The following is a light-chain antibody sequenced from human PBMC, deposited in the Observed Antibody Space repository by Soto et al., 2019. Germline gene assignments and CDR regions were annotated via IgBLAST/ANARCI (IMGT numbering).Light chain of an antibody. Sequence: IQVTQSPSSLSASVGDGVTITCRASQDIRGALAWYQQKPGKAPKLLIYDVSTLENGVPSRFSGSGSGTEFTLTITSLQPEDFGTYYCQQFNSYPITFGHGTRLEIK. CDR3: QQFNSYPIT. J-gene: IGKJ5*01. V-gene: IGKV1-13*02. CDR1: QDIRGA. CDR2: DVS.